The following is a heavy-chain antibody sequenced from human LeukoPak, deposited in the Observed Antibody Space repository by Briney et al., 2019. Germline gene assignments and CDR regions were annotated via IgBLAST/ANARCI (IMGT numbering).Heavy chain of an antibody. CDR3: ARDMYSTRWYGSFDV. CDR1: ARSISNYC. V-gene: IGHV4-59*01. J-gene: IGHJ3*01. CDR2: IYDSGST. D-gene: IGHD6-13*01. Sequence: PPETLSLTCAVSARSISNYCWSWVRQPPGKGLEWIGYIYDSGSTNYNPSLKSRAIISVDTSKNQSSLTLRSVTAADTAVYYRARDMYSTRWYGSFDVWGQGTMVTVSS.